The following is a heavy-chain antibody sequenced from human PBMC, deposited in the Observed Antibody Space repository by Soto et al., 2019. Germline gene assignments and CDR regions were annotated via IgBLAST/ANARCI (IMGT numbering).Heavy chain of an antibody. D-gene: IGHD4-17*01. CDR2: IWYDGSNK. J-gene: IGHJ6*02. V-gene: IGHV3-33*01. Sequence: GGSLRLSCAASGFTFSSYGMHWVRQAPGKGLEWVAVIWYDGSNKYYADSVKGRFTISRDNSKNTLYLQMNSLRAEDTAVYYCARDHGYGGNYYYYGMDVWGQGTTVTVSS. CDR3: ARDHGYGGNYYYYGMDV. CDR1: GFTFSSYG.